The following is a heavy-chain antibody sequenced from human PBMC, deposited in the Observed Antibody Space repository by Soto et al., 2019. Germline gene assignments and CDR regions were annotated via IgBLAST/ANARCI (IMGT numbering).Heavy chain of an antibody. V-gene: IGHV1-69*01. CDR2: IIPIFGTA. D-gene: IGHD5-12*01. Sequence: QVQLVQSGAEVKKPGSPVKVSCKASGGTFSSYAISWVRQAPGQGLEWMGGIIPIFGTANYAQKFQGRVTITADESTSPAYMELGSLRSEDTAVYYCARGRVATIARSYGMDVWGRGTTVTVSS. CDR1: GGTFSSYA. J-gene: IGHJ6*02. CDR3: ARGRVATIARSYGMDV.